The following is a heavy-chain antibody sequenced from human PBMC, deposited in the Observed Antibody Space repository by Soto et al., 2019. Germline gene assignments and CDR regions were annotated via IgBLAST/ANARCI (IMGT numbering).Heavy chain of an antibody. V-gene: IGHV3-23*01. CDR1: GFTFKNYD. CDR3: AKNRQLRSYYESAGHYDN. D-gene: IGHD3-10*01. J-gene: IGHJ4*02. CDR2: ISGSGGVT. Sequence: EVELLESGGGLVQPGGSLRLSCVASGFTFKNYDMRWIRQAPGKGLEWVSGISGSGGVTYYADSVKGRFTISRDNSKNTLYLQMNSLRAEDTDIYYCAKNRQLRSYYESAGHYDNWGQGTLVIVSS.